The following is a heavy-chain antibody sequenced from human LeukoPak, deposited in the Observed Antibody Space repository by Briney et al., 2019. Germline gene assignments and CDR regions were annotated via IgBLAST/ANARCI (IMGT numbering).Heavy chain of an antibody. V-gene: IGHV4-4*07. CDR1: GGSISSYY. CDR2: IYISGST. CDR3: ARGTKFFIAAAGTRFDY. J-gene: IGHJ4*02. Sequence: SETLSLTCTVSGGSISSYYWSWIRQPAGKGLEWIGRIYISGSTNYNPSLKSRVTMSVDTSKNQFSLKLSSVTAADTAVYYCARGTKFFIAAAGTRFDYWGQGTLVTVSS. D-gene: IGHD6-13*01.